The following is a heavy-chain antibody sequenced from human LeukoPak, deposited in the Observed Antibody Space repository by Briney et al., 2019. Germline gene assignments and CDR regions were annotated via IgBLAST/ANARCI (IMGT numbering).Heavy chain of an antibody. Sequence: SQTLSLTCTVSGGSISSGDYYWSWIRQPPGKGLEWIGYIYYSGSTNYNPSLKSRVTISVDTSKNQFSLKLSSVTAADTAVYYCARSVVRADFWSGYYYNYYYYGMDVWGQGTTVTVSS. V-gene: IGHV4-61*08. CDR3: ARSVVRADFWSGYYYNYYYYGMDV. D-gene: IGHD3-3*01. CDR1: GGSISSGDYY. J-gene: IGHJ6*02. CDR2: IYYSGST.